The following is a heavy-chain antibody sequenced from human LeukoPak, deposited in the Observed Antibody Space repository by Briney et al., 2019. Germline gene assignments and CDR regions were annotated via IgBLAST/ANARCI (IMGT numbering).Heavy chain of an antibody. V-gene: IGHV4-59*01. J-gene: IGHJ3*02. CDR1: GGSISSYY. Sequence: SETLSLTCTVSGGSISSYYWSWIRQPPGKGLEWIGYIYYSGSTNYNPSLKSRVTISVDTSKNQFSLKLSSVTAADTAVYYCARGGLWFGESLDAFDIWGQGTMVTVSS. CDR3: ARGGLWFGESLDAFDI. CDR2: IYYSGST. D-gene: IGHD3-10*01.